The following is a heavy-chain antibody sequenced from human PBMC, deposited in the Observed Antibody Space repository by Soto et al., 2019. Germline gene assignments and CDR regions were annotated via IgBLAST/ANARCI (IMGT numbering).Heavy chain of an antibody. CDR1: GTSINSYD. D-gene: IGHD2-8*01. Sequence: PXESLSLSCTVSGTSINSYDWSWIRQAPGKGLECTTIIHNSGPTNYTPSLTSRVTLSMDTSKNQFSLKMTSVTAADRAMYFCARYNSYAIDYWGRGTLVTVTS. CDR3: ARYNSYAIDY. V-gene: IGHV4-59*01. CDR2: IHNSGPT. J-gene: IGHJ4*02.